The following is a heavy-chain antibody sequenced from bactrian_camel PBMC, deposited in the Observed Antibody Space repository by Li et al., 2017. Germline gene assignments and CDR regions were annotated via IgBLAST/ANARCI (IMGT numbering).Heavy chain of an antibody. Sequence: HVQLVESGGGLVQPGGSLTLSCAASGFTFVNYYMSWVRQAPGRGLEWVSGIYRDGSNSVYTDSMKGRFTISRDNAKNTVYLRMNNLRSEDTALYYCAIDDWAYWGQGTQVTVS. D-gene: IGHD3*01. V-gene: IGHV3-2*01. CDR1: GFTFVNYY. CDR3: AIDDWAY. CDR2: IYRDGSNS. J-gene: IGHJ4*01.